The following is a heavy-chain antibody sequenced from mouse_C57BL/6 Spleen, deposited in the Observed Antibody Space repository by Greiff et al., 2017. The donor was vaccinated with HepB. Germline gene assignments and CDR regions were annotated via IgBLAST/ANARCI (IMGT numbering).Heavy chain of an antibody. D-gene: IGHD5-1-1*01. CDR1: GYAFSSSW. V-gene: IGHV1-82*01. CDR3: AREKYGVGGY. CDR2: IYPGDGVT. J-gene: IGHJ2*01. Sequence: QVQLKESGPELVKPGASVKISCKASGYAFSSSWMNWVKQRPGKGLEWIGRIYPGDGVTNYYGKFKGKATLTAEKSSSTAYMQLSSLTSEDSAVYFCAREKYGVGGYWGQSTTLTVSS.